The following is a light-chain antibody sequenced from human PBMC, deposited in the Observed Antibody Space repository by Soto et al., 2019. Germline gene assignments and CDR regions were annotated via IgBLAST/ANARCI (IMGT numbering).Light chain of an antibody. CDR2: KAS. Sequence: DIQMTQSPSTLSASVGDRVTITCRASQSISSWLAWYQQKPGKAPILLIYKASSLESGVPSRFSGSASGTEFTLTISSLQPGDFATYYCQQYNTYHFTFGPGTKVDFK. CDR1: QSISSW. V-gene: IGKV1-5*03. J-gene: IGKJ3*01. CDR3: QQYNTYHFT.